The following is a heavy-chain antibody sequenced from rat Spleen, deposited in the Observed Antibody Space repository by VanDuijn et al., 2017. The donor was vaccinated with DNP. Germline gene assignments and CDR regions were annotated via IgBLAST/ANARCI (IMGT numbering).Heavy chain of an antibody. CDR3: ARGPPYYDDDYFPDY. CDR1: GFTFSNSD. V-gene: IGHV5-25*01. J-gene: IGHJ2*01. Sequence: EVQLVESGGGLVQPGRSLQLSCAASGFTFSNSDMAWVRQAPTKGLEWVASISPSGGNTYSRDSVKGRFTISRDNAKSTLYLQMYSLRSEDTATYYCARGPPYYDDDYFPDYWGQGVMVTVSS. CDR2: ISPSGGNT. D-gene: IGHD1-12*03.